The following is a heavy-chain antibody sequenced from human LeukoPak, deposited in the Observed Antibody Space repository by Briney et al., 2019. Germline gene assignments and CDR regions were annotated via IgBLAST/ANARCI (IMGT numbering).Heavy chain of an antibody. J-gene: IGHJ4*02. CDR1: GFTFSSYS. CDR2: ISSSASYI. CDR3: ARAVSVTSYNDY. Sequence: GGSLRLSCAASGFTFSSYSMHWVRQAPGKGLDWVSSISSSASYIYYADSVKGRFTISRDNAKNSLYLQMNSLRAEDTAVYYCARAVSVTSYNDYWGQGTLVTVSS. V-gene: IGHV3-21*01. D-gene: IGHD4-17*01.